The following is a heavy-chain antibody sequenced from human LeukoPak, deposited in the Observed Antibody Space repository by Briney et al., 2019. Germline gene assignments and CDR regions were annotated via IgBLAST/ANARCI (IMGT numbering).Heavy chain of an antibody. D-gene: IGHD1-26*01. Sequence: GGSLRLSCAASGFTVSSNYMSWVRQAPGKGLEWVSVIYSGGRTYYADSVKGRSTISRDNSKNTVYLQMNSLRAEDTAVYYCARANSATIPGADPWGQGTLVTVSS. J-gene: IGHJ5*02. V-gene: IGHV3-53*01. CDR3: ARANSATIPGADP. CDR1: GFTVSSNY. CDR2: IYSGGRT.